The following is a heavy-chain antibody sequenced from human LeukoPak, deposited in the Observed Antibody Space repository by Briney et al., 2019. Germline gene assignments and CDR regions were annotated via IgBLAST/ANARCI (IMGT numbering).Heavy chain of an antibody. CDR2: IHYDGSNK. V-gene: IGHV3-30*02. CDR3: AKDYGNYYESGGLDR. D-gene: IGHD3-22*01. Sequence: GGSLRLSCAASGFTFKSYAMHWVRQAPGKGLEWGAVIHYDGSNKYYVDSVKGRFTISRDNSKNTVHLQMNSLRSEDTAVYYCAKDYGNYYESGGLDRWGQGTLVTASS. CDR1: GFTFKSYA. J-gene: IGHJ5*02.